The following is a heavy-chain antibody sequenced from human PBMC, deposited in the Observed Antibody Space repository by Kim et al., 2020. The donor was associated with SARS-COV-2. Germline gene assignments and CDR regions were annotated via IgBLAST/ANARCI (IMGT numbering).Heavy chain of an antibody. D-gene: IGHD4-17*01. CDR3: ARAASATMRYYYGLDV. CDR1: GFTFSDHY. J-gene: IGHJ6*04. CDR2: TRNKANGYTT. Sequence: GGSLRLSCAASGFTFSDHYMDWVRQAPGKGLEWVGRTRNKANGYTTEYAASGRGRFTSSREDSTNSLLLQMSSLIAEDTAVYFCARAASATMRYYYGLDVWGKGTTVTV. V-gene: IGHV3-72*01.